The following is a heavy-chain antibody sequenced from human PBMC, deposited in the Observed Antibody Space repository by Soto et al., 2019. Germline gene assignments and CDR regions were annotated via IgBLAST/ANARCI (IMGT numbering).Heavy chain of an antibody. D-gene: IGHD4-4*01. CDR2: ISYSGYT. Sequence: ASDTLSLTCRVSGGSIRRYYWTWYRQPPGKGLEWIGYISYSGYTNYKVSLKSRLTMSVDMPNNQFSLKLNSLTAADTAVYYCERTTEKDGKEGLDYWRQGTQVTISS. CDR3: ERTTEKDGKEGLDY. CDR1: GGSIRRYY. J-gene: IGHJ4*02. V-gene: IGHV4-59*01.